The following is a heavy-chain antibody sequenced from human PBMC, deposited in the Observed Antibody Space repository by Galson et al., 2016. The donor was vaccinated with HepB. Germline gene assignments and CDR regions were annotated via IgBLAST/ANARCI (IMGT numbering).Heavy chain of an antibody. CDR3: ATTGGYGSWFDP. V-gene: IGHV5-51*01. J-gene: IGHJ5*02. CDR1: GYTFTTYW. D-gene: IGHD6-13*01. Sequence: QSGAEVKKPGESLKISCKGSGYTFTTYWIAWVRQMPGKGLEWMGFISPLDSDTRYSPSFQGQVTISVDKSISTAYLQWTSLKASDTAMYYCATTGGYGSWFDPWGQGTLVTVSS. CDR2: ISPLDSDT.